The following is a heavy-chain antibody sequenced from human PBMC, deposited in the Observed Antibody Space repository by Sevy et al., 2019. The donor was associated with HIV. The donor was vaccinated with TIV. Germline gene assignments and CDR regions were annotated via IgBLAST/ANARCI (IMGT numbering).Heavy chain of an antibody. CDR1: GFTFSSYS. CDR2: ISSSSTI. CDR3: ARDQSSSSSGFDY. Sequence: GGSLRLSCAASGFTFSSYSMNWVRQAPGKGLEWVSYISSSSTIYYADSVKGRFTISRDNAKNSLYLQMNSLRDEDTAVYYCARDQSSSSSGFDYWGQGTLVTVSS. J-gene: IGHJ4*02. D-gene: IGHD6-6*01. V-gene: IGHV3-48*02.